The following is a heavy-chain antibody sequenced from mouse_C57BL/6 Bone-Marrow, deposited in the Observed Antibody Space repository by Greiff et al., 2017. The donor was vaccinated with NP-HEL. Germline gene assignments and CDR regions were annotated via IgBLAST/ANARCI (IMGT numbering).Heavy chain of an antibody. Sequence: EVQLQQSGTVLARPGASVKMSCKTSGYTFTSYWMHWVKQRPGQGLEWIGAIYPGNSDTSYNQKFKGKAKLTAVTSASTAYMELSSLTNEDSAVYYCTRDYGSSYDWYFDVGGTGTTVTVSS. CDR2: IYPGNSDT. D-gene: IGHD1-1*01. V-gene: IGHV1-5*01. CDR3: TRDYGSSYDWYFDV. CDR1: GYTFTSYW. J-gene: IGHJ1*03.